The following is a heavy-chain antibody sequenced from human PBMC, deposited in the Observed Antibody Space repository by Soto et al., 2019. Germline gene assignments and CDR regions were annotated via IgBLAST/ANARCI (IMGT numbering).Heavy chain of an antibody. CDR3: ARDARYFDWLLFSRYYHYYMDV. CDR2: MNPNSGNT. Sequence: GASVKVSCKASGYTFTSYDINWVRQATGQGLEWMGWMNPNSGNTGYAQKFQGRVTMTRNTSISTAYMELSSLRSEDTAVYYCARDARYFDWLLFSRYYHYYMDVWGKGSXVTFSS. CDR1: GYTFTSYD. D-gene: IGHD3-9*01. V-gene: IGHV1-8*01. J-gene: IGHJ6*03.